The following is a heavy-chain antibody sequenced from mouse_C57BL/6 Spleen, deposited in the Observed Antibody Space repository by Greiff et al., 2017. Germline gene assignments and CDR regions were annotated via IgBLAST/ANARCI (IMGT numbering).Heavy chain of an antibody. J-gene: IGHJ3*01. V-gene: IGHV3-6*01. Sequence: VQLQESGPGLVKPSQSLSLTCSVTGYSITSGYYWNWIRQFPGNKLEWMGYISYDGSNNYNPSLKNRISITRDTSKNQFFLKLNSVTTEDTATYYCARERNDGAYWGQGTLVTVSA. D-gene: IGHD2-14*01. CDR1: GYSITSGYY. CDR2: ISYDGSN. CDR3: ARERNDGAY.